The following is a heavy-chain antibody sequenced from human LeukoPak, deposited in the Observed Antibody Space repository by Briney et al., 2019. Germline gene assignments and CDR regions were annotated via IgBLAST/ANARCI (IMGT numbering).Heavy chain of an antibody. V-gene: IGHV3-23*01. J-gene: IGHJ4*02. CDR2: ISGTDGNT. CDR3: AKDWEAVSGTPTAIDY. D-gene: IGHD6-19*01. Sequence: GGSLTLSCGASGFTLSRYAMSWVRQPPGKGLEWVSGISGTDGNTYYADTVKGRFTISKDNSKNTVYLQMNSLRAEDTALYYGAKDWEAVSGTPTAIDYWGRGTLVTASS. CDR1: GFTLSRYA.